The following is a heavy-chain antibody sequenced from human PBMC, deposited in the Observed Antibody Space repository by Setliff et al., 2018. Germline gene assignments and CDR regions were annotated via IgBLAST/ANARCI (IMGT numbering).Heavy chain of an antibody. J-gene: IGHJ6*03. CDR2: INHSGSP. CDR1: GASFSGTY. CDR3: ARDATHFSKFRGINIRYFNMDV. Sequence: PSETLSLTCAVYGASFSGTYCSWIRQSPGKGLEWIGEINHTGSPNWIGEINHSGSPNYNPSLKSRVTMSLDTSKNQFSLKLTSVTSADTALYYCARDATHFSKFRGINIRYFNMDVWGKGTTVTVSS. D-gene: IGHD3-10*01. V-gene: IGHV4-34*01.